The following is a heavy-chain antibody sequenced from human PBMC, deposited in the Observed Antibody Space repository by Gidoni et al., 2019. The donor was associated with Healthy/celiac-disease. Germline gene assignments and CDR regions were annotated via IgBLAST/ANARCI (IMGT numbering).Heavy chain of an antibody. CDR2: ISGSGGST. J-gene: IGHJ3*02. Sequence: EVQLVESGGGLVQPGGSLSLSCAASGFTFRSYAMSWVRQAPGKGLEWVSAISGSGGSTYYADSVKGRFTISRDNSKNTLYLQMNSLRAEDTAVYYCAKDLMATILVVEDAFDIWGQGTMVTVSS. CDR3: AKDLMATILVVEDAFDI. D-gene: IGHD5-12*01. V-gene: IGHV3-23*04. CDR1: GFTFRSYA.